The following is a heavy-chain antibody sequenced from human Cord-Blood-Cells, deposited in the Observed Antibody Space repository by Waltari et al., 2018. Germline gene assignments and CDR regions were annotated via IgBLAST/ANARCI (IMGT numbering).Heavy chain of an antibody. D-gene: IGHD2-8*01. J-gene: IGHJ4*02. V-gene: IGHV1-2*02. Sequence: QVQLVQSGAEVKKPGASVKVSCKASGYTFTGYYMHWVRQAPGQGLEWMGWINPNRGGTNYAQKVQGRVNMTSDTSISTAYMELSRLRSDDTAVYYCAREMGEKDGGFDYWGQGTLVTVSS. CDR1: GYTFTGYY. CDR2: INPNRGGT. CDR3: AREMGEKDGGFDY.